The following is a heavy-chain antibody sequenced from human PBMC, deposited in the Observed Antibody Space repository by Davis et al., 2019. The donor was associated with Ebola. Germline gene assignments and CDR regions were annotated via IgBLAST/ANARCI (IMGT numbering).Heavy chain of an antibody. CDR2: IYYSGST. CDR3: ARGHGFDP. CDR1: GGSISSYY. V-gene: IGHV4-59*01. Sequence: PSETLSLTCTVSGGSISSYYWSWIRQPPGKGLEWIGYIYYSGSTNYNPSLKSRVTISVDTSKNQFSLKLSSVTAADTAVYYCARGHGFDPWGQGTLVTVSS. J-gene: IGHJ5*02.